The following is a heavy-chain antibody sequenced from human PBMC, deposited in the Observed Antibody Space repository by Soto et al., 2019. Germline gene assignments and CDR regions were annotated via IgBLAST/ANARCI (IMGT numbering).Heavy chain of an antibody. CDR3: ARDKGSFLLYYYYYMDV. CDR1: GFTFSSYG. Sequence: QVQLVESGGSVVQPGRSLRLSCAASGFTFSSYGMHWVRQAPGKGLEWVAVIWYDGSNKYYADSVKGRFTISRDNSKNTLYLQMNSLRAEDTAVYYCARDKGSFLLYYYYYMDVWGKGTTVTVSS. V-gene: IGHV3-33*01. D-gene: IGHD6-19*01. J-gene: IGHJ6*03. CDR2: IWYDGSNK.